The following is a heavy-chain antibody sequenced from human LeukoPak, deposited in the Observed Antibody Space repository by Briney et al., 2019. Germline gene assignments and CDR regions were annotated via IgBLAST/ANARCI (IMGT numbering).Heavy chain of an antibody. D-gene: IGHD3-16*01. V-gene: IGHV3-7*01. Sequence: QPGGSLTLSCAASGLTFSGRWMNWDRQAPGQGLEWVANIKYDGSEEYYADSVKGRFTISRDNAKNSLSLQMNYVRAGDTAIYYCAYTNHLTYWGQGTLVTVSS. CDR2: IKYDGSEE. J-gene: IGHJ4*02. CDR1: GLTFSGRW. CDR3: AYTNHLTY.